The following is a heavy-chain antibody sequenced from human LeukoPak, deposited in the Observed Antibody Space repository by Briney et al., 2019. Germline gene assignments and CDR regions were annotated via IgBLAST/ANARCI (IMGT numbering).Heavy chain of an antibody. D-gene: IGHD3-10*01. J-gene: IGHJ1*01. V-gene: IGHV4-59*01. CDR3: ARGSGGHPKVESFQH. Sequence: PSETLSLPCTVSGGSFSSYYWSWIRQPPGKGLEWMGYIYFNGSTTYTPYLRSRVTISVDTSKNQFSLKLSSVTAADTAVYYCARGSGGHPKVESFQHWGQGTLVTVSS. CDR2: IYFNGST. CDR1: GGSFSSYY.